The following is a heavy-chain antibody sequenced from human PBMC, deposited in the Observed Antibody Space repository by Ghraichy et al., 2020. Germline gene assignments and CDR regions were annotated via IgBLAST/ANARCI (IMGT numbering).Heavy chain of an antibody. CDR2: ISGSGSTI. CDR3: AGAFDI. J-gene: IGHJ3*02. Sequence: GESLNISCAASGFSFSTWNMNWVRRAPGKGLQWVSYISGSGSTIYYADSVKGRFTISRDNARNSLYLQMNSLRDEDTAVYYCAGAFDIWGQGTMVTVSS. V-gene: IGHV3-48*02. CDR1: GFSFSTWN.